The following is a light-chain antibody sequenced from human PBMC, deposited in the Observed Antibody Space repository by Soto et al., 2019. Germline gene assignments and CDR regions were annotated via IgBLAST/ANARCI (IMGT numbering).Light chain of an antibody. J-gene: IGKJ1*01. Sequence: IVSAQSPSTLSLSPAERATLSFRASQSVSSSLAWYQQKPGQSPRLLIYDASNRATGIPARFSGSGSGTDLTLTISSLEPEDFAFYFCQQRSHWPTFGQGTKVDI. CDR2: DAS. CDR1: QSVSSS. V-gene: IGKV3-11*01. CDR3: QQRSHWPT.